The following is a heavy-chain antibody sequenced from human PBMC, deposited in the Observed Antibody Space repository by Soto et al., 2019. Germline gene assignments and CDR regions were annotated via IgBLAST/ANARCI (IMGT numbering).Heavy chain of an antibody. CDR2: LSIIGSST. D-gene: IGHD2-15*01. CDR1: GFTFSNFA. J-gene: IGHJ4*02. V-gene: IGHV3-23*01. Sequence: GGSLRLSCAASGFTFSNFALSWVRQAPGKGLEWVSGLSIIGSSTYYTDSVKGRFTISRDNSKNTLYLQMSSLRAEDTAIYYCAKDRCSGGSCYSFDSWGQGTLVTVSS. CDR3: AKDRCSGGSCYSFDS.